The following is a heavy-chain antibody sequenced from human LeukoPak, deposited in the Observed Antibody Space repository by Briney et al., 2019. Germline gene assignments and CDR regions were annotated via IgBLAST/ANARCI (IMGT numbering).Heavy chain of an antibody. CDR2: ISSSGSTI. CDR3: ARVWQQLAHTYYYYYYMDV. V-gene: IGHV3-48*03. J-gene: IGHJ6*03. Sequence: GGSLRLSCAASGFTFSSYEMNWVRQAPGKGLEWVSYISSSGSTIYYADSVKGRFTISRDNAKNSLYLQMNSPRAEDTAVYYCARVWQQLAHTYYYYYYMDVWGKGTTVTVSS. CDR1: GFTFSSYE. D-gene: IGHD6-13*01.